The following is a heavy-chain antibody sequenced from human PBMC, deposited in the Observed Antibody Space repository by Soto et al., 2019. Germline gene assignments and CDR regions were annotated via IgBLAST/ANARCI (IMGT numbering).Heavy chain of an antibody. CDR2: IIPIPGIA. CDR1: GGTISSYT. CDR3: ARGRYSGYDSSTNYFDY. V-gene: IGHV1-69*02. D-gene: IGHD5-12*01. Sequence: ASVKVSCKASGGTISSYTISWVRQAPGQGLEWMGRIIPIPGIANYAQKFQGRVTITADTSTNTAYMDLSSLRSEDTAVYYCARGRYSGYDSSTNYFDYWGQGTLVTVSS. J-gene: IGHJ4*02.